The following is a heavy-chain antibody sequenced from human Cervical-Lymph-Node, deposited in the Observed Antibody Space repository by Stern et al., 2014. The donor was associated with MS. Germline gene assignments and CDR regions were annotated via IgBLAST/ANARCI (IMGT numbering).Heavy chain of an antibody. CDR1: GFTFSSYA. CDR3: AKARDDKYSTPARGHYGMDV. V-gene: IGHV3-23*04. D-gene: IGHD6-6*01. CDR2: ISGSGGST. Sequence: VQLVESGGGLVQHGGSLRLSCAASGFTFSSYAMSWVRQAPGKGLEWVSAISGSGGSTYYADSVKGRFTISRDNSKNTLYLQMNSLRAEDTAVYYCAKARDDKYSTPARGHYGMDVWGQGTTVTVSS. J-gene: IGHJ6*02.